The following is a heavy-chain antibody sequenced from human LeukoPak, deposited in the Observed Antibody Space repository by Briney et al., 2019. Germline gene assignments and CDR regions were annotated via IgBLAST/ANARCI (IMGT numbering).Heavy chain of an antibody. V-gene: IGHV3-15*01. CDR2: IKSKTDGGTT. D-gene: IGHD3-3*01. CDR1: GFTFSNAW. CDR3: TTDLCVYYDFWSGYSNNFDY. J-gene: IGHJ4*02. Sequence: PGGSLRLSCAASGFTFSNAWMSWVRQAPGKGLEWVGRIKSKTDGGTTDYAAPVKGRFTISRDDSKNTLYLQMNSLKTEDTAVYYCTTDLCVYYDFWSGYSNNFDYWGQGTLVTVSS.